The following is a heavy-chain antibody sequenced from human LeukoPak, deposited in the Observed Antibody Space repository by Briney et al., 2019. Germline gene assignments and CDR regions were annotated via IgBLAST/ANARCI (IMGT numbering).Heavy chain of an antibody. CDR1: GFTFSSYS. J-gene: IGHJ4*02. D-gene: IGHD2-21*02. CDR2: ISSRSSYI. Sequence: TGPSLRPSWAAAGFTFSSYSMNSVRHAPGEGLGWVSSISSRSSYIYDADSVKGRFTISRDNPKNSLYLQMNSLRAEDTAVYYCASEAAYCGGDCYPSYFDYWGQGTLVTVSS. V-gene: IGHV3-21*01. CDR3: ASEAAYCGGDCYPSYFDY.